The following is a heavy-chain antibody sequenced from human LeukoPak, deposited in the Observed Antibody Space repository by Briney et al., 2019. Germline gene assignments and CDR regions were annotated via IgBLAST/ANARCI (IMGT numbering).Heavy chain of an antibody. CDR1: DGSFSGYY. CDR2: INHSGST. J-gene: IGHJ4*02. D-gene: IGHD2-8*01. Sequence: SETLSLTCAVYDGSFSGYYWSWIRQPPGKGLEWIGEINHSGSTYYNPSLKSRVTISVDTSKNQFSLKLSSVTAADTAVYYCAREAVLMVYAIYGGGFDYWGQGTLVTVSS. V-gene: IGHV4-34*01. CDR3: AREAVLMVYAIYGGGFDY.